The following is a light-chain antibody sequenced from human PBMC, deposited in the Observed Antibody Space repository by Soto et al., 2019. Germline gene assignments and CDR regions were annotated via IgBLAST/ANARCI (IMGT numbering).Light chain of an antibody. CDR3: TSYTSDSTYV. V-gene: IGLV2-14*01. J-gene: IGLJ1*01. CDR2: DVS. Sequence: QSVLTQPASVSGSPGQSITISCTGTSTDVGRYNYVSWYQQHPGKAPKLMVYDVSNRPSWVSNRFSGSKPGITASLTISGLQAEDEADYYCTSYTSDSTYVFGTGTKVTVL. CDR1: STDVGRYNY.